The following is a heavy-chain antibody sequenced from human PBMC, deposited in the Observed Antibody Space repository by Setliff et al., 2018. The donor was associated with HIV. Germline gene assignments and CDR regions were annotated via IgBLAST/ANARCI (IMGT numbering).Heavy chain of an antibody. CDR2: IIPFLNLT. D-gene: IGHD4-17*01. CDR3: AACGASAYYYYYMDV. V-gene: IGHV1-24*01. Sequence: ASVKVSCKISGYTLTEVSMHWVRQAPGKGLEWMGGIIPFLNLTHYAQQFQGTVTITEDKSTNTAYMEMTSLRFEDTAVYYCAACGASAYYYYYMDVWGAGTTVTVSS. J-gene: IGHJ6*03. CDR1: GYTLTEVS.